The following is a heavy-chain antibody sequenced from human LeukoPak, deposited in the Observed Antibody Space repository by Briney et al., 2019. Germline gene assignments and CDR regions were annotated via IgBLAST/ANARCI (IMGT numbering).Heavy chain of an antibody. J-gene: IGHJ4*02. V-gene: IGHV4-39*01. CDR1: GGSISSSSYY. Sequence: SETLSLTCAVSGGSISSSSYYWGWLRPPPGQGLEWIGSIYYSGSTYYNPSLKSRVTISVDTSKNQFSLKLSSVTAADTAVYYCASPGSYGSRWAYYFDYWGQGTLVTVSS. D-gene: IGHD6-13*01. CDR2: IYYSGST. CDR3: ASPGSYGSRWAYYFDY.